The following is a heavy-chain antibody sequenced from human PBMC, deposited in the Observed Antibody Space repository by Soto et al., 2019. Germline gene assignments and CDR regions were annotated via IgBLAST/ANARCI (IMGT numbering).Heavy chain of an antibody. J-gene: IGHJ6*02. CDR1: GFTFSSYA. V-gene: IGHV3-30-3*01. Sequence: QVQLVESGGGVVQPGRSLRLSCAASGFTFSSYAMHWVRQAPGKGLEWVAVISYDGSNKYYADSVKGRFTISRDNSKNTLYLQMNSLRAEDTAVYYCARGHCSGGSCHPNYYYGMDVWGQGTTVTVSS. CDR2: ISYDGSNK. CDR3: ARGHCSGGSCHPNYYYGMDV. D-gene: IGHD2-15*01.